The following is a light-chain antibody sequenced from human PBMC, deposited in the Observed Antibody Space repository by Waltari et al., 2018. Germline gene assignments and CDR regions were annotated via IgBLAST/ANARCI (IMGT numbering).Light chain of an antibody. CDR2: GAS. Sequence: EIVMTQSPVTLSVSPGERATLPRRASQSVGTKLAWYQQKPGQAPRLLIYGASTRATGIAARFSGSGSGTEFTLTISSLQSEDFAIYYCQQYNLWPWTFDQGTKVDIK. CDR1: QSVGTK. J-gene: IGKJ1*01. V-gene: IGKV3-15*01. CDR3: QQYNLWPWT.